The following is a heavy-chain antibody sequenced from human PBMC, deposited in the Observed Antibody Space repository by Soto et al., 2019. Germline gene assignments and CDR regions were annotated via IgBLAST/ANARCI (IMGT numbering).Heavy chain of an antibody. D-gene: IGHD2-15*01. CDR1: GFTFSSYG. CDR2: IWYDGSNK. V-gene: IGHV3-33*01. CDR3: AREPPLKEVVAATGYFDY. Sequence: GGSLRLSCAASGFTFSSYGMHWVRQAPGKGLEWVAVIWYDGSNKYYADSVKGRFTISRDNSKNTLYLQMNSLRAEDTAVYYCAREPPLKEVVAATGYFDYWGQGTLVTVSS. J-gene: IGHJ4*02.